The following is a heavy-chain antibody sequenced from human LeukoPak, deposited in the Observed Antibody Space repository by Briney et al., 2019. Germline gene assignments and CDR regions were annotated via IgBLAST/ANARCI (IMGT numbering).Heavy chain of an antibody. V-gene: IGHV3-73*01. CDR2: IRSKANSYAT. CDR3: TPLAVAGTSPIDY. Sequence: PGGSLRLSCAASGFTFSGSAMHWVRQASGKGLEWVGRIRSKANSYATAYAASVKGRFTISRDDSKNTAYLQMNSLKTEDTAVYYCTPLAVAGTSPIDYWGQGTLVTVSS. D-gene: IGHD6-19*01. J-gene: IGHJ4*02. CDR1: GFTFSGSA.